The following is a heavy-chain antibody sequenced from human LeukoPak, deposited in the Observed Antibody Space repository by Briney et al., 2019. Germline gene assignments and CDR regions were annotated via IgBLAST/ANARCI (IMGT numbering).Heavy chain of an antibody. CDR2: ISDSGTTK. CDR3: ARSEYSYGQYFDY. J-gene: IGHJ4*02. Sequence: GGSLRLSCAASGFTFDDYYMRWIRQAPGKGLEWVSYISDSGTTKYYADSVKGRFTISRDNTKNSLYLQMNSLRDQDTAVYYCARSEYSYGQYFDYWGQGTLVTVSS. CDR1: GFTFDDYY. V-gene: IGHV3-11*01. D-gene: IGHD5-18*01.